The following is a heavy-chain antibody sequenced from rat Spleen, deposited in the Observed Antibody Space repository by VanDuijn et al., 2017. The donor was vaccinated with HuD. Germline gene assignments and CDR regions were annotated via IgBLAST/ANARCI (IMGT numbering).Heavy chain of an antibody. V-gene: IGHV2-30*01. J-gene: IGHJ4*01. CDR2: IWTGGST. CDR3: ARERLGVMDA. Sequence: QVQLKESGPGLVQPSQTLSLTCTVSGFSLTSYNVHWVRQPTGKGLEWMGIIWTGGSTDYNSALKSRLSISRDTSKSQVFLKMNSLQTEDIATYYCARERLGVMDAWGQGASVTVSS. D-gene: IGHD4-6*01. CDR1: GFSLTSYN.